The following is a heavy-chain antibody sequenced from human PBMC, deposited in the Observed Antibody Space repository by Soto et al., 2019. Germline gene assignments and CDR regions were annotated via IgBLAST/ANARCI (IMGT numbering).Heavy chain of an antibody. CDR3: ATSYGSGSRPFDY. V-gene: IGHV1-69*02. J-gene: IGHJ4*02. CDR2: IIPMLGMS. CDR1: GDTFNFYT. D-gene: IGHD3-10*01. Sequence: QVQLVQSGAEVKKPGSSVKVSCKASGDTFNFYTISWVRQAPGQGLEWMGRIIPMLGMSHYAQKFQDRVTIIADKSTSTASLQVRSLRSEDTAIYYCATSYGSGSRPFDYWGQGTLVTFSA.